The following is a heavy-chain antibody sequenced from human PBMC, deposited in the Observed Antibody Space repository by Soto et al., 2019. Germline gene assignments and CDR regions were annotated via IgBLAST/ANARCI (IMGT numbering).Heavy chain of an antibody. V-gene: IGHV4-39*01. CDR1: GGSISNSNYY. CDR3: ARKPRGTITMARGAARYNWFDP. D-gene: IGHD3-10*01. CDR2: IYSSENT. Sequence: PSETLSLTCNVSGGSISNSNYYWGWIRQPPGKGLEWIGSIYSSENTYYNPSLLSRVTISVDTSKNEFSLKLSSVTAADTAVYYCARKPRGTITMARGAARYNWFDPWGQRTLVTVSS. J-gene: IGHJ5*02.